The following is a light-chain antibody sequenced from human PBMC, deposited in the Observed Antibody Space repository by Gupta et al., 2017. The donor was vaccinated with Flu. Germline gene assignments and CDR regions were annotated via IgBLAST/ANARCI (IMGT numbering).Light chain of an antibody. CDR2: GAS. CDR3: QQESNWPIT. CDR1: QSISSD. J-gene: IGKJ1*01. V-gene: IGKV3-15*01. Sequence: EIVMTQSPATLSVSPGERATLSCRASQSISSDLDWYQQKPGQAPRLLIYGASTRATGIPGRFSGSGSGTEFTLTISSRQSEDFAVYYCQQESNWPITFGQGTQVEIK.